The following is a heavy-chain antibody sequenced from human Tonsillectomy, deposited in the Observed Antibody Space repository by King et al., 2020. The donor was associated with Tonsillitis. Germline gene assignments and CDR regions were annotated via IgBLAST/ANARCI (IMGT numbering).Heavy chain of an antibody. CDR3: ARGHGSTVVTPGAFDI. D-gene: IGHD4-23*01. V-gene: IGHV4-38-2*01. CDR1: GYSISSGYY. Sequence: QLQESGPGLVKPSETLSLTCAVSGYSISSGYYWGWIRQPPGKGLEWIGSIYHSGSTYYNPSLKSRVTISVDTSKNQFSLKLSSVTAADTAVYYGARGHGSTVVTPGAFDIWGQGTMVTVSS. CDR2: IYHSGST. J-gene: IGHJ3*02.